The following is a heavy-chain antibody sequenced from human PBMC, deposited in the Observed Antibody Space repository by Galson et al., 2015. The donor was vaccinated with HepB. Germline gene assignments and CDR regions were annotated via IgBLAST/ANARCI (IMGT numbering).Heavy chain of an antibody. CDR3: TRGLSGTYFGDY. V-gene: IGHV3-48*02. D-gene: IGHD1-1*01. CDR1: GFTFSSYG. J-gene: IGHJ4*02. CDR2: ISISGSAI. Sequence: SLRLSCAASGFTFSSYGMSWVRQAPGKGLEWVSYISISGSAIYYADSVKGRFTISRDNAKNSLSLQMNSLRDEDTAVYYCTRGLSGTYFGDYWGPGTLVTVSS.